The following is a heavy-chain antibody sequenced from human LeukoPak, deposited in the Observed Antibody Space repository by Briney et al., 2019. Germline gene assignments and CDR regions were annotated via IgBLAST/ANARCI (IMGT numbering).Heavy chain of an antibody. D-gene: IGHD2-15*01. Sequence: GGSLRLSCAASGFTFSSYAMSWVRQAPGKGLEWVSAISGSGGSTYYADSVKGRFTISRDNSKNTLYLQMNSLRAEDTAVYYCARGGGPKFGYYYGMDVWGQGTTVTVSS. CDR2: ISGSGGST. V-gene: IGHV3-23*01. CDR3: ARGGGPKFGYYYGMDV. CDR1: GFTFSSYA. J-gene: IGHJ6*02.